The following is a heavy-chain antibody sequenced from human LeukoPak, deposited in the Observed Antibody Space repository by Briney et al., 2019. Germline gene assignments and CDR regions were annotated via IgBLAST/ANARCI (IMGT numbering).Heavy chain of an antibody. CDR2: VFHSGSI. Sequence: PSETLSLTCAVSGYSISSDYYWGWIRQPPGKGLEWIGTVFHSGSIYYNPSLKSRVTISVDTSKNQFSLNLSSVTAAGTAVYYCARHSQWGVIPWAFDIWGQGTMVTVSS. CDR3: ARHSQWGVIPWAFDI. D-gene: IGHD3-16*02. V-gene: IGHV4-38-2*01. J-gene: IGHJ3*02. CDR1: GYSISSDYY.